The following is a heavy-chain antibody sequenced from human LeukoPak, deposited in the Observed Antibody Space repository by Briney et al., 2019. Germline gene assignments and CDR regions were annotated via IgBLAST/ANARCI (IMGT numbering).Heavy chain of an antibody. Sequence: SETLSLTCTVSGGSISSYYWSWIRQPPGKGLEWIGHIYYSGSTNYNPSLKSRVTISLDTSKNQFSLNLSSVTAADTAVYYCARVSSYTGHLCWWGQGTLVTVSS. V-gene: IGHV4-59*08. CDR3: ARVSSYTGHLCW. J-gene: IGHJ4*02. CDR2: IYYSGST. CDR1: GGSISSYY. D-gene: IGHD5-12*01.